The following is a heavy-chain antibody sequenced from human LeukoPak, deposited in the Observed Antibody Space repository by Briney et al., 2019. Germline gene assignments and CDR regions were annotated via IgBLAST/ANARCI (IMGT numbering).Heavy chain of an antibody. Sequence: PGGSLRLSCAASGFTFSSYSINWVRQAPGKGLEWVSSISSSSSYIYYADSVKGRFTISRDNAKNPLYLQMNSLRAEDTAVYYCARDYYGSGSYLASHFDYWGQGTLVTVSS. J-gene: IGHJ4*02. D-gene: IGHD3-10*01. CDR1: GFTFSSYS. CDR3: ARDYYGSGSYLASHFDY. CDR2: ISSSSSYI. V-gene: IGHV3-21*01.